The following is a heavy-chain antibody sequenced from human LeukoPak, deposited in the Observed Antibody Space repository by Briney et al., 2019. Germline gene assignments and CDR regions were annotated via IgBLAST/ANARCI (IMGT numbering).Heavy chain of an antibody. V-gene: IGHV3-23*01. J-gene: IGHJ4*02. CDR2: ISGSGGST. Sequence: GGSLRLSCAASGFTFSSYAMSWVRQAPGKGLEWVSAISGSGGSTYYADSVKGRFTISRDDSKNTLYLQMNSLRAEDTAVYYCAKDNLNYYDSSGYYGNWGQGTLVTVSS. CDR1: GFTFSSYA. D-gene: IGHD3-22*01. CDR3: AKDNLNYYDSSGYYGN.